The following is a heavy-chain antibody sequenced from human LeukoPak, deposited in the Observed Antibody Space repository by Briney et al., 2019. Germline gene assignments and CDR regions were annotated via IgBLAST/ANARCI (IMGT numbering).Heavy chain of an antibody. D-gene: IGHD1-20*01. J-gene: IGHJ4*02. CDR2: IWYDGSNK. Sequence: GRSLRLSCAASGFTFSSYGMHWVRQAPGKGLEWVAVIWYDGSNKYYADSVKGRFTISRDNSKNTLYLQMNSLRAEDTAVYYCARDARKYNWNPDYWGQGALVTVSS. V-gene: IGHV3-33*01. CDR3: ARDARKYNWNPDY. CDR1: GFTFSSYG.